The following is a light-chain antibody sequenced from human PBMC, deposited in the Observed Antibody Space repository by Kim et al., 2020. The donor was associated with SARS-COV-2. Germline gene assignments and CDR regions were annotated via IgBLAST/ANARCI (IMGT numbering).Light chain of an antibody. Sequence: QSVLTQVPSVSAAPGQRVTISCSGSRSNIGNNPVSWYQQFPGTAPRLITYDNDQRPSGIPDRFSGSKSGTSATLGITGLRTGDEADYYCATWDSSLSVGVFGGGTQLTV. J-gene: IGLJ3*02. CDR2: DND. CDR3: ATWDSSLSVGV. CDR1: RSNIGNNP. V-gene: IGLV1-51*01.